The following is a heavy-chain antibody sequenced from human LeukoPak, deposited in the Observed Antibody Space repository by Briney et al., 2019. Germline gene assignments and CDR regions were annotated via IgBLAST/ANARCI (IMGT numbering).Heavy chain of an antibody. CDR1: GFTFSSYS. CDR2: ISSSSSTI. J-gene: IGHJ4*02. V-gene: IGHV3-48*04. Sequence: GGSLRLSCAASGFTFSSYSMYWVRQAPGKGLEWVSYISSSSSTIYYADSEKGRFTISRDNAKNSLYLQMNSLRAEDTAVYYCARDLAYYDSSGYHIDYWGQGTLVTVSS. CDR3: ARDLAYYDSSGYHIDY. D-gene: IGHD3-22*01.